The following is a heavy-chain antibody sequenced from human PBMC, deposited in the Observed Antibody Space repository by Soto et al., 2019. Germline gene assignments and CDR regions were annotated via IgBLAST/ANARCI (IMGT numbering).Heavy chain of an antibody. V-gene: IGHV3-23*01. CDR1: VFTFSVYA. J-gene: IGHJ4*02. CDR3: AKDRTFGPPLVRFDS. D-gene: IGHD6-6*01. Sequence: PVGSLRLSCGASVFTFSVYAMTCVRHAPGKWLEWVSAISGNGGSTYYADSVKGRFTISRDNSKSTLHLQMNSLRVEDTAVYYCAKDRTFGPPLVRFDSWGQGTLVNVS. CDR2: ISGNGGST.